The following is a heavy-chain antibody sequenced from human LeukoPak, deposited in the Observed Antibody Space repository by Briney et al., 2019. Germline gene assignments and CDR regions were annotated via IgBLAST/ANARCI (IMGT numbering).Heavy chain of an antibody. J-gene: IGHJ6*03. CDR3: ARSTTHPYYNYMDV. V-gene: IGHV3-74*01. CDR1: GFTFSSYW. CDR2: INSDGSTT. D-gene: IGHD4-17*01. Sequence: GGSLRLSCVASGFTFSSYWMHWVRQAPGEGLVWVSRINSDGSTTTYADSVKGRFTISRDNAKNALYLQMNSLRVEDTAVYYCARSTTHPYYNYMDVWGKGTTVTLSS.